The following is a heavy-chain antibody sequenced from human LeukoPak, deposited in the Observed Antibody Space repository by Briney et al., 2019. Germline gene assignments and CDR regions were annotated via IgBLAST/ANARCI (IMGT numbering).Heavy chain of an antibody. CDR3: ARGGGLAAAGIGY. V-gene: IGHV4-34*01. CDR1: GGSCSGYY. CDR2: INHSGST. Sequence: PSETLSLTCAVYGGSCSGYYWSWIRQPPGKGLEWIGEINHSGSTNYNPSLKSRVTISVDTSKNQFSLKLSSVTAADTAVYYCARGGGLAAAGIGYWGQGTLVTVSS. D-gene: IGHD6-13*01. J-gene: IGHJ4*02.